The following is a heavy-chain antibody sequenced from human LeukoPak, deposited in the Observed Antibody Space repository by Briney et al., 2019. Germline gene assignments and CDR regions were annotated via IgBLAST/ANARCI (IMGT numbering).Heavy chain of an antibody. D-gene: IGHD6-19*01. V-gene: IGHV4-38-2*01. CDR3: ARASSGWGFY. J-gene: IGHJ4*02. CDR1: GYSISSGYY. Sequence: SETLSLTCAVSGYSISSGYYWGWIRQPPRKGLEWIGTIYHNGNTYYNPSLKSRVTISVDTSKNQFSLKLSSVSAADTAVYYCARASSGWGFYWGQGTLVTVSS. CDR2: IYHNGNT.